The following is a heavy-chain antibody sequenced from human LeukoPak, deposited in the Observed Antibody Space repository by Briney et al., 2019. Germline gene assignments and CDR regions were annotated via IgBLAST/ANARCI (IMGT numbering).Heavy chain of an antibody. CDR3: ARDIHEQWLAYYFDY. V-gene: IGHV4-4*07. CDR2: IYTSGST. J-gene: IGHJ4*02. Sequence: PSETLSLTCTVSGGSISSYYWSWIRQPAGKGLKWIGRIYTSGSTNYNPSLKSRVTMSVDTSKNQFSLKLSSVTAADTAVYYCARDIHEQWLAYYFDYWGQGTLVTVSS. D-gene: IGHD6-19*01. CDR1: GGSISSYY.